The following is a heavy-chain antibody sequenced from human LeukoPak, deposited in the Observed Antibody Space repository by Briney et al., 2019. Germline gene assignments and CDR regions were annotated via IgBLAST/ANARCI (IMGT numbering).Heavy chain of an antibody. J-gene: IGHJ4*02. CDR2: IYPGDSDT. D-gene: IGHD4-17*01. V-gene: IGHV5-51*01. CDR3: ARNFIIDGDYPTYVDS. CDR1: GYSFTNYW. Sequence: PGESLKISFKGSGYSFTNYWIGWVRQMPGKGLEWMGLIYPGDSDTRYSPSFQGQVTISADQSISTAYLQWSSLKASDPAMYYCARNFIIDGDYPTYVDSWGQEPLVPVSS.